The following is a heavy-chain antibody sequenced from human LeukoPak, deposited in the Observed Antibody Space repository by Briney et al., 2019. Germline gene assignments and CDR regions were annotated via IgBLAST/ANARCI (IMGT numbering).Heavy chain of an antibody. CDR1: GFTFINYD. Sequence: GGSLRLSCAASGFTFINYDIHWVRQAPGKGLEWVAVISYDGSNKYYTDSVKGRFTISRDNSKNTLYLQMNSLRAEDTAIYYCAKPSRAGYNPSFFDYWGQGTLVTVSS. D-gene: IGHD5-24*01. V-gene: IGHV3-30*18. CDR2: ISYDGSNK. CDR3: AKPSRAGYNPSFFDY. J-gene: IGHJ4*02.